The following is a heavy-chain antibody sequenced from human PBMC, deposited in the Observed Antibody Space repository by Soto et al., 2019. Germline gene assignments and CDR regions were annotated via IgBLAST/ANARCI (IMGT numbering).Heavy chain of an antibody. CDR2: MNPGSGDT. Sequence: ASVKVSCKASGYIFTNNDVSCVLQATGQGLEWMGWMNPGSGDTGYAQKFQGRVTMTRDISTATAYMELSSLRSDDTAIYYCARMATFGSLNWFDPWGQGTLVTVSS. J-gene: IGHJ5*02. CDR3: ARMATFGSLNWFDP. D-gene: IGHD3-16*01. CDR1: GYIFTNND. V-gene: IGHV1-8*01.